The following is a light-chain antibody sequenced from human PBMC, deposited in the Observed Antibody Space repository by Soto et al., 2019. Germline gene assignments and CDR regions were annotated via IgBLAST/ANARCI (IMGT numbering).Light chain of an antibody. V-gene: IGKV1-5*03. Sequence: DIQMTQSPSTLSASVGDRVTFTCRASQSIGSWLAWYQQKPGKAPKLLIYKASSLESGVPSRFSGSGSGTEFSLTISSLLPHDFASYYCQQYGSYSPWTFGQGTKVEIK. CDR2: KAS. J-gene: IGKJ1*01. CDR1: QSIGSW. CDR3: QQYGSYSPWT.